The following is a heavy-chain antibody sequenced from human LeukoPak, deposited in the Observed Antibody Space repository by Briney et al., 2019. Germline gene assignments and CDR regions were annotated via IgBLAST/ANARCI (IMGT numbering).Heavy chain of an antibody. D-gene: IGHD1-26*01. Sequence: GSLRLSCAASELTFSSYAMHWVRQAPVKGLEWVADISYDASNKYYADSVKGRFTISRDNSKNTLYLQMNSLRAEDTAVYYCARDPYSGSYSDYYYYYMDVWGKGTTVTVSS. CDR3: ARDPYSGSYSDYYYYYMDV. CDR1: ELTFSSYA. CDR2: ISYDASNK. V-gene: IGHV3-30*04. J-gene: IGHJ6*03.